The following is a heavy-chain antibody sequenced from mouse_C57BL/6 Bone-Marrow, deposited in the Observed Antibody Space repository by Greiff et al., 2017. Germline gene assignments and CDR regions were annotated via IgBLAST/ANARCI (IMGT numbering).Heavy chain of an antibody. D-gene: IGHD2-13*01. Sequence: QVQLQQPGAELVRPGTSVKLSCKASGYTFTSYWMHWVKQRPGQGLEWIGVIDPSDSYTKYNQKFKGKATLTVDTSSSTAYMQVSSLTSEDSAVYYCARDGDYCFAYWGRGTLVTVSA. CDR3: ARDGDYCFAY. J-gene: IGHJ3*01. V-gene: IGHV1-59*01. CDR2: IDPSDSYT. CDR1: GYTFTSYW.